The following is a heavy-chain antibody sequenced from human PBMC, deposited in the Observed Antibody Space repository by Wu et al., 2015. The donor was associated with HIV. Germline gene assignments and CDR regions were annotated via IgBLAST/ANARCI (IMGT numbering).Heavy chain of an antibody. CDR3: ARERVDYDSGGYRAHRGYYFDY. Sequence: LVQSRAEVKKPGASVRVSCTAFGYTFINNFLHWVRQVPGQGPERMGVINPRTDSTTYAQAFEGRLTMTRDTSKNTMYMELSSLRSDDTAKYYCARERVDYDSGGYRAHRGYYFDYWGQGTLVIVSS. CDR2: INPRTDST. V-gene: IGHV1-46*01. J-gene: IGHJ4*02. CDR1: GYTFINNF. D-gene: IGHD3-22*01.